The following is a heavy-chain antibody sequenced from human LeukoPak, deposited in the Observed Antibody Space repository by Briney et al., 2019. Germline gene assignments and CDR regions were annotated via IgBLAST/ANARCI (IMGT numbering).Heavy chain of an antibody. V-gene: IGHV1-2*02. CDR1: GYTFTVYY. CDR3: ARAPYVYSGSPQTRFDR. D-gene: IGHD5-12*01. CDR2: INPNSGRT. J-gene: IGHJ5*02. Sequence: ASVKVSYKASGYTFTVYYMHWVRQAPGQGLEWMGWINPNSGRTIYAQKFQGRVTMTGDTHISTVHMERSRLRSSDTAVYYCARAPYVYSGSPQTRFDRWGQRTLGTV.